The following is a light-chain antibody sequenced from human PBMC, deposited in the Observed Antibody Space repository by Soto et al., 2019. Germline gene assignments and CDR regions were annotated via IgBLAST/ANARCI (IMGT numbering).Light chain of an antibody. V-gene: IGKV3-11*01. CDR3: QQRSNWPPLT. J-gene: IGKJ3*01. CDR2: DAS. CDR1: QSVSSY. Sequence: EIVLTQSPATLSLSPGERATLSCRASQSVSSYLAWYQQKPGQAPRLLIYDASNRATGIPARFSGSGSRTDFTLTISSLEPDDFAVYYCQQRSNWPPLTFGPGTKVDIK.